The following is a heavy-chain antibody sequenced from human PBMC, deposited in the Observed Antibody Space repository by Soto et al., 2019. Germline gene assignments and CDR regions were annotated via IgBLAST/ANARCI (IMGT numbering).Heavy chain of an antibody. Sequence: PSETLCLTCTVSGGSISSSSYYGGWIRQPPGKGLEWIGSIYYSGSTYYNPSLKSRVTISVDTSKNQFSLKLSSVTAADTAVYCCARLGPRAYGDYTTGVDYWGQGTLVTVSS. CDR3: ARLGPRAYGDYTTGVDY. CDR1: GGSISSSSYY. CDR2: IYYSGST. D-gene: IGHD4-17*01. V-gene: IGHV4-39*01. J-gene: IGHJ4*02.